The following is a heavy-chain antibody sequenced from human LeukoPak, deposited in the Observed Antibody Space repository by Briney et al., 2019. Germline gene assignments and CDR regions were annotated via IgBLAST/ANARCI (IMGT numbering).Heavy chain of an antibody. Sequence: SETLSLTCTVSGGSISSYYWSWIRQPPGKGLEWIGYIYYSGSTNYNPSLKSRVTISVDTSKNQFSLKLSSVAAADTAGFYCASARSAGLWCGWGQGTLVTVSS. CDR2: IYYSGST. D-gene: IGHD4/OR15-4a*01. CDR1: GGSISSYY. J-gene: IGHJ4*02. V-gene: IGHV4-59*01. CDR3: ASARSAGLWCG.